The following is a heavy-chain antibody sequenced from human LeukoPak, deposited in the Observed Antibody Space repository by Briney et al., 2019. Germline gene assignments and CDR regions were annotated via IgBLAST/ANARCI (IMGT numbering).Heavy chain of an antibody. D-gene: IGHD6-13*01. V-gene: IGHV4-59*01. J-gene: IGHJ4*02. Sequence: SETLSLTCAVPGGSISSYYWSWIRQPPGKGLEWIGYIYYSGSTNYNPSLKSRVTISLDTSKNQFSLKPRSVTAADTAVYYCAREGGSSSWYDYWGQGTLVTVSS. CDR2: IYYSGST. CDR1: GGSISSYY. CDR3: AREGGSSSWYDY.